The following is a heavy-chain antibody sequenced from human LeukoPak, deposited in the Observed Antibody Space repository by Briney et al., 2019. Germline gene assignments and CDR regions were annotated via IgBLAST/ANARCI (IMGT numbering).Heavy chain of an antibody. Sequence: GGSLRLYCAASGFTFSSYSMNWVRQAPGKGLEWVSSISSSSSYIYYADSVKGRFTISRDNAKNSLYLQMNSLRAEDTAVYYCARDPGPYYFDYWGQGTLVTVSS. CDR2: ISSSSSYI. D-gene: IGHD3-10*01. J-gene: IGHJ4*02. CDR3: ARDPGPYYFDY. CDR1: GFTFSSYS. V-gene: IGHV3-21*01.